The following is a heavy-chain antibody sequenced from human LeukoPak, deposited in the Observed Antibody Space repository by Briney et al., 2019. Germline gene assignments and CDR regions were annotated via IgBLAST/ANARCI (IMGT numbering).Heavy chain of an antibody. CDR1: GFTFSNYG. Sequence: GGSLRLSCAASGFTFSNYGMHWVRQAPGKGLEWVSVIYSGGSTYYADSVKGRFTISRDNSKNTLYLQMNSLRAEDTAVYYCARGGDSSGYYYDAFDIWGQGTMVTVSS. D-gene: IGHD3-22*01. CDR3: ARGGDSSGYYYDAFDI. V-gene: IGHV3-53*01. J-gene: IGHJ3*02. CDR2: IYSGGST.